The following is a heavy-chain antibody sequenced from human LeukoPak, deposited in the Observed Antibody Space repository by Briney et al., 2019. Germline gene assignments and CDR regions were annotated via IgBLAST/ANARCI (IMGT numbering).Heavy chain of an antibody. CDR2: ISGSGGST. J-gene: IGHJ3*02. V-gene: IGHV3-23*01. D-gene: IGHD3-22*01. CDR1: GFTFSSYA. Sequence: GGSLRLSCAASGFTFSSYAMSWVRQAPGKGLEWVSAISGSGGSTYYADSVRGRFTISRDNSKNTLYLQMNSLRAEDTAVYYCAKDIKIRYYYDSSGYPDAFDIWGQGTMVTVSS. CDR3: AKDIKIRYYYDSSGYPDAFDI.